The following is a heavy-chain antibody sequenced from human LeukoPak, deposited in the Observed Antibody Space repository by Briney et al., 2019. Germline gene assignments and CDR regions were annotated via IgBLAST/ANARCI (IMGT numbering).Heavy chain of an antibody. CDR1: GYSFTSYW. CDR3: ARRSTSWFGELLYDAFDI. D-gene: IGHD3-10*01. V-gene: IGHV5-51*01. J-gene: IGHJ3*02. Sequence: PGESLKISCKGSGYSFTSYWIGWVRQMPGKGLEWMGIIYPGDSDTRYSPSFQGQVTISADKSISTAYLQWSSLKASDTAMYYCARRSTSWFGELLYDAFDIWGQGTMVTVSS. CDR2: IYPGDSDT.